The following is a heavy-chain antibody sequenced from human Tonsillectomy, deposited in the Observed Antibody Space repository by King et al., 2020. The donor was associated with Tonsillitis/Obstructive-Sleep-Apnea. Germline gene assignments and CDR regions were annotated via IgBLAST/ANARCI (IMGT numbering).Heavy chain of an antibody. J-gene: IGHJ4*02. Sequence: QLQESGPGLVKPSQTLSLTCTVSGGSISSGGYYWSWIRQHPGKGLEWIGYIYYSGSTYYNPSLESRVTISVDTSKNQFSLKLSSVTAADPAVYYCARVTFSGYHAGDFDYWGQGTLVTVSS. CDR1: GGSISSGGYY. CDR3: ARVTFSGYHAGDFDY. V-gene: IGHV4-31*03. D-gene: IGHD3-22*01. CDR2: IYYSGST.